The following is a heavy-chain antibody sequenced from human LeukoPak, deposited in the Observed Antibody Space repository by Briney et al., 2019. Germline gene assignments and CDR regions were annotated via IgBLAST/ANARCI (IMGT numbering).Heavy chain of an antibody. Sequence: GESLQISCKGSGYSLTSYWIGWVRQVPGKGLEWMGIIYPGDSDTRYSPSFQGQVTISADKSISTAYLQWSSLKASDTAMYYCARFPGGAEYRHYYYMDVWGKGTTVTVSS. CDR3: ARFPGGAEYRHYYYMDV. V-gene: IGHV5-51*01. D-gene: IGHD1-14*01. CDR2: IYPGDSDT. CDR1: GYSLTSYW. J-gene: IGHJ6*03.